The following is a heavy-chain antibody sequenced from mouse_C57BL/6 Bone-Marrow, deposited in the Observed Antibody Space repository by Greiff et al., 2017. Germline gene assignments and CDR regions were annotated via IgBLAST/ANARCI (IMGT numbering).Heavy chain of an antibody. J-gene: IGHJ3*01. CDR3: ARQGEVITTVVAPFAY. CDR2: INSGGSYT. Sequence: EVMLVESGGDLVKPGGSLKLSCAASGFTFSSYGMSWVRQTPDKRLEWVATINSGGSYTYYPDSVKGRFTISRDNAKNTLYLQMSSLKSEDTAMYYCARQGEVITTVVAPFAYWGQGTLVTVSA. CDR1: GFTFSSYG. D-gene: IGHD1-1*01. V-gene: IGHV5-6*01.